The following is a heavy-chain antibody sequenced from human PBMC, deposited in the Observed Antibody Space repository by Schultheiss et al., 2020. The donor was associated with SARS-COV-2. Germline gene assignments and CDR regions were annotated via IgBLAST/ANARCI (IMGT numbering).Heavy chain of an antibody. CDR1: GFTFSNYW. D-gene: IGHD6-13*01. CDR2: ISYDGSNK. Sequence: GGSLRLSCAASGFTFSNYWMHWVRQVPGKGLVWVAVISYDGSNKYYADSVKGRFTISRDNSKNTLYLQMNSLRAEDTAVYYCARGLAAAEDYWGQGTLVTVSS. V-gene: IGHV3-30*14. J-gene: IGHJ4*02. CDR3: ARGLAAAEDY.